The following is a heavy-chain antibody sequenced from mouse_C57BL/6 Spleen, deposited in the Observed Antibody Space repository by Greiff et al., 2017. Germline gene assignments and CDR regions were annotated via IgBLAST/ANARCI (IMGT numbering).Heavy chain of an antibody. V-gene: IGHV1-69*01. J-gene: IGHJ2*01. CDR3: AREAAQAPVDY. CDR1: GYTFTSYW. D-gene: IGHD3-2*02. CDR2: IDPSDSYT. Sequence: QVQLQQSGAELVMPGASVKLSCKASGYTFTSYWMHWVKQRPGQGLEWIGEIDPSDSYTNYNQKFKGKSTLTVDKSSSTAYMQLSSLTSEDSAVYYGAREAAQAPVDYWGQGTTLTVSS.